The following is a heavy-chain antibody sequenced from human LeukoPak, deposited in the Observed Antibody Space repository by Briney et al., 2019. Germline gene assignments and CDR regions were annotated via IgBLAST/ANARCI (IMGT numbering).Heavy chain of an antibody. V-gene: IGHV3-21*01. J-gene: IGHJ4*02. CDR1: GFTFSSYS. CDR3: ARDFTYYDYVWGSYRYTNYFDY. CDR2: ISSSSSYI. D-gene: IGHD3-16*02. Sequence: GGSPRLSCAASGFTFSSYSMNWVRQAPGKGLEWVSSISSSSSYIYYADSVKGRFTISRDNAKNSLYLQMNSLRAEDTAVYYCARDFTYYDYVWGSYRYTNYFDYWGQGTLVTVSS.